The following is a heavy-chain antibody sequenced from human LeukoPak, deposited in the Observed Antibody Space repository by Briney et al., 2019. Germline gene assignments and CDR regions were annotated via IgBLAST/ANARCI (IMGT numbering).Heavy chain of an antibody. V-gene: IGHV4-59*08. D-gene: IGHD5-12*01. J-gene: IGHJ4*02. CDR1: GASISSYF. CDR3: ARQGGYSGYDIDY. CDR2: ISYSGTT. Sequence: SETLSLTCTVSGASISSYFWSWIRQPPGRGLEWIGYISYSGTTNFSPSLKSRVTISVDTSKNHFSLKLNSVTAADTAMYYCARQGGYSGYDIDYWGQGTLVTVSS.